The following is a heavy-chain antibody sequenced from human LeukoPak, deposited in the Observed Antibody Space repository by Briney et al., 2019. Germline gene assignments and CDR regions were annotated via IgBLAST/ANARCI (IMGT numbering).Heavy chain of an antibody. V-gene: IGHV4-38-2*02. D-gene: IGHD2-2*01. CDR2: IYRTGSI. CDR1: GYSINSGYY. Sequence: NPSETLSLTCTVSGYSINSGYYWVWIRQPPGKGLEWIGSIYRTGSINYNPSLKSRVTISLDTSKNQFSLKVNSVTAADTAVYYCARGDCSSTICYSPMDVWGKGTTVTVSS. CDR3: ARGDCSSTICYSPMDV. J-gene: IGHJ6*03.